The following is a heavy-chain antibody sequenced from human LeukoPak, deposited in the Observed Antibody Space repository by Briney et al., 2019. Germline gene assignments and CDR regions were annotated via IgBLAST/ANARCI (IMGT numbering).Heavy chain of an antibody. V-gene: IGHV1-18*01. J-gene: IGHJ6*03. Sequence: ASVKVSCKASGYTFTSYGISWVRQAPGQGLEWMGWISAYNGNTNYAQKLQGRVTMTTDTSTSTAYMELRSLRSDDTAVYYCARPVAVAFWGYYYYYMGVWGKGTTVTVSS. D-gene: IGHD6-19*01. CDR2: ISAYNGNT. CDR3: ARPVAVAFWGYYYYYMGV. CDR1: GYTFTSYG.